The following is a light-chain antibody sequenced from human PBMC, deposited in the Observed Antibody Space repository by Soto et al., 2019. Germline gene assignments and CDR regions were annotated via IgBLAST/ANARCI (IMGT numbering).Light chain of an antibody. CDR2: GAS. CDR3: QQYNNWPPFT. Sequence: EIVMTQSPATLSVSPGERATLSCRASQSVRNNLAWYQQKPGQAPRLLIYGASTRATGIPVRFSCSGSGTELTLTISSLQSEDSAVYSCQQYNNWPPFTFGPGTKVDFK. CDR1: QSVRNN. V-gene: IGKV3-15*01. J-gene: IGKJ3*01.